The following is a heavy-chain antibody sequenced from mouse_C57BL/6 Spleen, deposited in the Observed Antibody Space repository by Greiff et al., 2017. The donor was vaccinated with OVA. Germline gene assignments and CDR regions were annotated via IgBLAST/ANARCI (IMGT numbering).Heavy chain of an antibody. CDR3: ARPAQATDFDY. Sequence: VQLQQSGPVLVKPGASVKMSCKASGYTFTDYYMNWVKQSHGKSLEWIGVINPYNGGTSYNQKFKGKATLTVDKSSSTAYMELNSLTSEDSAVYYCARPAQATDFDYWGQGTTLTVSS. D-gene: IGHD3-2*02. V-gene: IGHV1-19*01. CDR2: INPYNGGT. J-gene: IGHJ2*01. CDR1: GYTFTDYY.